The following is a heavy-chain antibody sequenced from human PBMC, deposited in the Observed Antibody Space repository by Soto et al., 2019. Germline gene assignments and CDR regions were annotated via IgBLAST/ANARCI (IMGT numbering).Heavy chain of an antibody. J-gene: IGHJ4*02. CDR2: IDIAGSTT. CDR1: GFTFSSYW. CDR3: ARDQTVAGPTTFAY. Sequence: GGSLRLSCAASGFTFSSYWMHWVRQTPGKGLVWVSRIDIAGSTTTYADSVKGRFTISRDNAKNTLYLQMNSLRAEDTAVYYCARDQTVAGPTTFAYCGQGTLVTVSS. D-gene: IGHD6-19*01. V-gene: IGHV3-74*01.